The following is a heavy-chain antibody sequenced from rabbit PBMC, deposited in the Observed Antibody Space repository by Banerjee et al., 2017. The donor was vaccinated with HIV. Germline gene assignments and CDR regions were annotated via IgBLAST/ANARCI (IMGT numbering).Heavy chain of an antibody. D-gene: IGHD2-1*01. CDR3: ARSGIAAGGDSREVNL. V-gene: IGHV1S47*01. CDR1: GFTLSSYW. Sequence: EESGGGLVKPEGSLTLTCTASGFTLSSYWICWVRQAPGKGLEWIGCINTGSGSAYYSSWVNGRCTISRSTNQNTVTLQMTSRTAADTATYFCARSGIAAGGDSREVNLWGQGTLVTVS. CDR2: INTGSGSA. J-gene: IGHJ4*01.